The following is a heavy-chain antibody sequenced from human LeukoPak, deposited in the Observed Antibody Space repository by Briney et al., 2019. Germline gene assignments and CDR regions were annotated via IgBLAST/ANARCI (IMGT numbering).Heavy chain of an antibody. CDR2: IIPIFGTA. V-gene: IGHV1-69*01. J-gene: IGHJ6*02. Sequence: PVASVKVSCKASGGTFSSYAISWVRQAPGQGLEWMGGIIPIFGTANYAQKFQGRVTITADESTSTAYMELSSLRAEDTAVYYCAKVDKEKLQYYYDSSGSQGMDVWGQGTTVTVSS. CDR3: AKVDKEKLQYYYDSSGSQGMDV. CDR1: GGTFSSYA. D-gene: IGHD3-22*01.